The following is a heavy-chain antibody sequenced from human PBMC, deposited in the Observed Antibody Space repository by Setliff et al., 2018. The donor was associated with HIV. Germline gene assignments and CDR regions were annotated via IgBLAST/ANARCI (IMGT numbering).Heavy chain of an antibody. V-gene: IGHV1-2*02. J-gene: IGHJ3*02. CDR3: ARDYIHVFDI. Sequence: ASVKVSCKASGSTFTDNYIHWVRQAPGQGLEWMAWINSASGGTNYAQNFQGRVTVTRDTSINTVYLEVNGLQSDDTAVYYCARDYIHVFDIWGQGTMVTVS. CDR2: INSASGGT. CDR1: GSTFTDNY.